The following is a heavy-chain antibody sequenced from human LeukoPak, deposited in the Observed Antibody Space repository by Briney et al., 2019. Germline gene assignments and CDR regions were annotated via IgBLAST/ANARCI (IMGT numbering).Heavy chain of an antibody. CDR1: GFTFSDHY. CDR3: ANGENY. D-gene: IGHD3-10*01. Sequence: GGSLRLSCAASGFTFSDHYMDWVRQAPGKGLEWVAFIRYDGSNKYYADSVKGRFTISRDNSKNTLYLQMNSLRAEDTAVYYCANGENYWGQGTLVTVSS. J-gene: IGHJ4*02. V-gene: IGHV3-30*02. CDR2: IRYDGSNK.